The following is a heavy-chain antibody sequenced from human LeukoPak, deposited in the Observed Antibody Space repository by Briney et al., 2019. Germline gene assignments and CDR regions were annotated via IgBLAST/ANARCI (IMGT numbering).Heavy chain of an antibody. CDR3: ARRRDFIDY. CDR1: GFTFDDYA. D-gene: IGHD3/OR15-3a*01. Sequence: AGGSLRLSCAASGFTFDDYAMHWVRQAPGKGLEWVSGISWNSGSIGYADSVKGRFTISRDNAKNSLYLQMNSLRAEDTALYYCARRRDFIDYWGQGTLVTVSS. V-gene: IGHV3-9*01. J-gene: IGHJ4*02. CDR2: ISWNSGSI.